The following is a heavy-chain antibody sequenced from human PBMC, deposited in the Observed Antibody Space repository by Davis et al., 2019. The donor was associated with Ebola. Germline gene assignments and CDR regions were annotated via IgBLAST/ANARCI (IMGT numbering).Heavy chain of an antibody. Sequence: GGSLRLSCAASGFTFSSYEMNWVRQAPGKGLEWVSYISSSGSTTYYGDSVKGRFTISRDNAKNSLYLQMNSLRAEDTAVYYCARASGSYYFDYWGQGTLVTVSS. CDR2: ISSSGSTT. D-gene: IGHD1-26*01. V-gene: IGHV3-48*03. CDR1: GFTFSSYE. CDR3: ARASGSYYFDY. J-gene: IGHJ4*02.